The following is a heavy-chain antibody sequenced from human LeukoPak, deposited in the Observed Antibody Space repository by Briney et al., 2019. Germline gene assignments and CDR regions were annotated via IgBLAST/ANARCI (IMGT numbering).Heavy chain of an antibody. J-gene: IGHJ5*02. CDR3: VKGYSSNYYSSLDP. CDR1: GFTFTSFA. D-gene: IGHD3-22*01. CDR2: ISSNGGTT. V-gene: IGHV3-64D*09. Sequence: GGSLRLSCAASGFTFTSFAMHWVSQAPGKGLECVSSISSNGGTTYYADSVEGRFSISRDNSKNTLYLQMSSLRPEDTAVYFCVKGYSSNYYSSLDPWGQGTLVTVSS.